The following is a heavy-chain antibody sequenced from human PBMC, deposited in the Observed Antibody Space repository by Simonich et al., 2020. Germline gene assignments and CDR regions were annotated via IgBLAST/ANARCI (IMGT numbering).Heavy chain of an antibody. CDR2: LNPNSGGT. J-gene: IGHJ6*03. CDR1: GYTFTGTY. CDR3: ARDRAARYYYYYYMDV. Sequence: QVQLVQSGAELKKPGASVKVSCKASGYTFTGTYLHWVRQAPGQGLEWRRWLNPNSGGTNYAQKFQGRVTMTRDTSISTAYMELSRLRSDDTAVYYCARDRAARYYYYYYMDVWGKGTTVTVSS. D-gene: IGHD6-6*01. V-gene: IGHV1-2*02.